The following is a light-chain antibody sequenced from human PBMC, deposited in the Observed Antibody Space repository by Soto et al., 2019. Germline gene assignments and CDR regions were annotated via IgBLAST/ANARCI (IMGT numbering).Light chain of an antibody. Sequence: DIQMTQSPSTLSASVGDRVTITCRASQSISSWLAWYQQKPGKVPKFLIYKASSLESGVPSRFSGSGSGTEFTLTISSLQPDDFATYYCQQYHSYPLTFGGGTKVEIK. CDR2: KAS. CDR3: QQYHSYPLT. V-gene: IGKV1-5*03. J-gene: IGKJ4*01. CDR1: QSISSW.